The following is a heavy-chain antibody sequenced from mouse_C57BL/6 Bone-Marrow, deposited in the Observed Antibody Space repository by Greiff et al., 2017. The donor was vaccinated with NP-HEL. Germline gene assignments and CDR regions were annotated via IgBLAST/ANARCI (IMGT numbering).Heavy chain of an antibody. D-gene: IGHD1-1*01. CDR3: ARGYYGSSPFDY. Sequence: QVRLQQSGAELARPGASVKMSCKASGYTFTTYTMHWVKQRPGQGLEWIVYINPSSSYTNYNQKFKDKATLTADKSSSTAYMQLSSLTSEDSAVYYCARGYYGSSPFDYWGQGTTLTVSS. CDR2: INPSSSYT. V-gene: IGHV1-4*01. CDR1: GYTFTTYT. J-gene: IGHJ2*01.